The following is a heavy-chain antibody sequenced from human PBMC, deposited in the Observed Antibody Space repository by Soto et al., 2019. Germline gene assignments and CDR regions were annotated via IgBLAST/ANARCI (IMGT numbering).Heavy chain of an antibody. Sequence: EVQLVESGGGLVQPGGSLRLSCAASGFTFSSYSMNWVRQAPGKGLEWVSYISSSSSTIYYADSVKGRFTISRDNAKNSLYLQMNSLRAEDTAVYYCARDPVEQWLAPTRVNSPFDIWGQGTMVTVSS. J-gene: IGHJ3*02. CDR3: ARDPVEQWLAPTRVNSPFDI. CDR2: ISSSSSTI. CDR1: GFTFSSYS. V-gene: IGHV3-48*01. D-gene: IGHD6-19*01.